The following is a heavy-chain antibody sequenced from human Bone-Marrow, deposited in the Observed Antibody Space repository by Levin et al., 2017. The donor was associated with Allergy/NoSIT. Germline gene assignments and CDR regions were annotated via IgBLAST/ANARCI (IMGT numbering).Heavy chain of an antibody. D-gene: IGHD2-15*01. CDR1: GFTFSSYG. V-gene: IGHV3-30*18. J-gene: IGHJ3*02. CDR3: AKGGVVVVAASDAFDI. CDR2: ISYDGSNK. Sequence: GGSLRLSCAASGFTFSSYGMHWVRQAPGKGLEWVAVISYDGSNKYYADSVKGRFTISRDNSKNTLYLQMNSLRAEDTAVYYCAKGGVVVVAASDAFDIWGQGTMVTVSS.